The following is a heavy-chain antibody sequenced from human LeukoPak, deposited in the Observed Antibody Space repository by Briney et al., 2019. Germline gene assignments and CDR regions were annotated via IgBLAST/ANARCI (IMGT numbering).Heavy chain of an antibody. J-gene: IGHJ5*01. CDR1: AGSFISSSHH. CDR3: VRHDGRGGATMGAFDS. CDR2: VYYGRTT. Sequence: SETLSLTCTVSAGSFISSSHHWGWLRQSPGTGLEWIGSVYYGRTTYYNPSLDGRVTVSLDTSANQFSLQLNSVTAADTAVYYCVRHDGRGGATMGAFDSWGQGSLVTVSS. D-gene: IGHD5-12*01. V-gene: IGHV4-39*01.